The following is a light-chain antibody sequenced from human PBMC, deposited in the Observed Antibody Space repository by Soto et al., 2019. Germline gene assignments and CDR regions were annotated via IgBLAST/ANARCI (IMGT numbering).Light chain of an antibody. V-gene: IGKV3-20*01. CDR3: QQYGGSPRT. CDR2: GAS. Sequence: EIVLTQSPCTLSLSPGEGATLSCRASQSISSNFLAWYQQKRGQAPRLLIHGASNRATGISDRFSGSGSGTDFTLTITRLEPEDFAVYYCQQYGGSPRTFGQGTKVEVK. J-gene: IGKJ1*01. CDR1: QSISSNF.